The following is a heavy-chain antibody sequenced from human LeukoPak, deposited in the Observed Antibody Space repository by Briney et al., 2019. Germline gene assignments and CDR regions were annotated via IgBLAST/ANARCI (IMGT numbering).Heavy chain of an antibody. D-gene: IGHD3-10*01. Sequence: GGSLRLSCAASGFTVSSNYMSWVRQAPGKGLGWVSVIYSGGSTYYADSVKGRFTISRDNSKNTLSLQMNSLRAEDTALYFCAKSGELWQYYFDYWGQGTLVTVSS. J-gene: IGHJ4*02. CDR1: GFTVSSNY. CDR2: IYSGGST. CDR3: AKSGELWQYYFDY. V-gene: IGHV3-66*01.